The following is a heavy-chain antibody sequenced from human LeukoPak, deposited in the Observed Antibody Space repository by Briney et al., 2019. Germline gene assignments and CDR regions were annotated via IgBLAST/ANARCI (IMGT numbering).Heavy chain of an antibody. D-gene: IGHD3-10*01. CDR2: ISSSSSYI. V-gene: IGHV3-21*01. CDR3: ARVHYGSGKGDY. Sequence: AGGSLRLSCAASGFTFSSYSMNWVRQAPGKGLEWVSSISSSSSYIYYADSVKGRFTISRDNAKNSLYLQMNSLRAEDTAVYYCARVHYGSGKGDYWGQGTLVTVSS. J-gene: IGHJ4*02. CDR1: GFTFSSYS.